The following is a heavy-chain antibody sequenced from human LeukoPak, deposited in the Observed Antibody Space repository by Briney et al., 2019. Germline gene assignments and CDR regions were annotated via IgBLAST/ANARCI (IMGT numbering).Heavy chain of an antibody. CDR2: ISWNSGSI. D-gene: IGHD2-2*01. J-gene: IGHJ4*02. CDR1: GFTFEDYA. Sequence: GRSLRLSCAVSGFTFEDYAMHWVRQAPGKGLDWVAAISWNSGSINYADSVKGRFTISRDNAKNSLYLQMNSLRAEDTAFYYCVKERSRTGYFDYWGQGTLVTVSP. CDR3: VKERSRTGYFDY. V-gene: IGHV3-9*01.